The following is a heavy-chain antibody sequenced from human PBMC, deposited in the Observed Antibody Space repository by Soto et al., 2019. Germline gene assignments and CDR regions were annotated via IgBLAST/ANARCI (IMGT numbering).Heavy chain of an antibody. D-gene: IGHD1-26*01. J-gene: IGHJ4*02. V-gene: IGHV4-4*02. CDR1: GGSISSSNW. Sequence: SETLSLTCAVSGGSISSSNWWSWVRQPPGKGLEWIGEIYHSGSTNYNPSLKSRVTISVDKSKNQFSLKLSSVTAADTAVYYCATLAGAATYYFDYWGQGTLVTVSS. CDR3: ATLAGAATYYFDY. CDR2: IYHSGST.